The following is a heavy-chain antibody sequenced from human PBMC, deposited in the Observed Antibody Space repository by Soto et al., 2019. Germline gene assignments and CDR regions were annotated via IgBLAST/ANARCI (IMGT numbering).Heavy chain of an antibody. D-gene: IGHD5-12*01. J-gene: IGHJ4*02. CDR2: ISSNGGST. CDR1: GFTFSSYA. Sequence: EVPLVESGGGLVQPGGSLRLSCAASGFTFSSYAMHWVRQAPGKGLEYVSDISSNGGSTYYANSVKGRFTISRDNSKNTLYLEMGSLRAEDMAVYYCARRGYSGYEIDYWGQGTLVTVSS. CDR3: ARRGYSGYEIDY. V-gene: IGHV3-64*01.